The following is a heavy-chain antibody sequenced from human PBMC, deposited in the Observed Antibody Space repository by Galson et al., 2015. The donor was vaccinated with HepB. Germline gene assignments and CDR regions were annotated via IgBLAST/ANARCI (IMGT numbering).Heavy chain of an antibody. J-gene: IGHJ3*02. Sequence: SLRLSCAASGFTFSSYGMHWVRQAPGKGLEWAAVIWYDGSNKYYADSVKGRFTISRDNSKNTLYLQMNSLRAEDTAVYYCATNGHTQLYSSGWYPAFDIWGQGTMVTVSS. D-gene: IGHD6-19*01. CDR3: ATNGHTQLYSSGWYPAFDI. V-gene: IGHV3-33*01. CDR2: IWYDGSNK. CDR1: GFTFSSYG.